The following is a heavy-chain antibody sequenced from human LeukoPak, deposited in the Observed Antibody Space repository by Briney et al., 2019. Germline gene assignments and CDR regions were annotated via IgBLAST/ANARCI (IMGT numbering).Heavy chain of an antibody. CDR2: IYTSGTT. CDR3: ARLGDSSSRLYYFDY. V-gene: IGHV4-4*07. CDR1: GDSIDNYF. Sequence: SETLSLTCTVSGDSIDNYFWSWIRQPAGKGLDWIGRIYTSGTTNYNPSLKSRVTMSVDTSKNQFSLKLSSVTAADTAVYYCARLGDSSSRLYYFDYWGQGTLVTVSS. J-gene: IGHJ4*02. D-gene: IGHD6-6*01.